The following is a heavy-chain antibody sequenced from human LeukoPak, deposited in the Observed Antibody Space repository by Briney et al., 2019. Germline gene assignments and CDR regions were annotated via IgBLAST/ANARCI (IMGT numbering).Heavy chain of an antibody. J-gene: IGHJ3*02. Sequence: PSETLSLTCTVSGGSLTRYHWGWIRQPPGKGLEWIGYINYSGSANYSPSLESRVTISLDTSTNQFSLQLSSVTAADTAVYYCARRGVGATTWDAFDIWGQGTLVTVSS. CDR2: INYSGSA. V-gene: IGHV4-59*08. D-gene: IGHD1-26*01. CDR1: GGSLTRYH. CDR3: ARRGVGATTWDAFDI.